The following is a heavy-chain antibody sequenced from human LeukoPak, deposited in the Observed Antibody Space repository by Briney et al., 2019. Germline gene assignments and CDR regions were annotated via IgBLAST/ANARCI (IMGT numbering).Heavy chain of an antibody. CDR3: ARETAQWLPAFVNWFDP. D-gene: IGHD6-19*01. CDR2: ISGSSGII. J-gene: IGHJ5*02. Sequence: PGGSLRLSCAASGFTFSTYSMNWVRQAPGKGLEWVSYISGSSGIIHYVDSVKGRFTISRDSAKNSLYLQMNSLRAEDTAVYYCARETAQWLPAFVNWFDPWGQGTLVTVSS. V-gene: IGHV3-48*01. CDR1: GFTFSTYS.